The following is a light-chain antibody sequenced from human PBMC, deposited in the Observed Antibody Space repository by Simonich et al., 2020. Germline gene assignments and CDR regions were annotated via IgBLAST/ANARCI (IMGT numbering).Light chain of an antibody. V-gene: IGKV2D-29*02. Sequence: DIVMTQTPLSLSVTPGQPASISCKSSQSLLHSDGKTFLYWYLQKPGQSPQLLIYEVSNWFSGVPGRFSGSGSGTDFTLKISRVEAEDVGVYYCMQSIQLGWTFGQGTKVEIK. CDR3: MQSIQLGWT. CDR2: EVS. J-gene: IGKJ1*01. CDR1: QSLLHSDGKTF.